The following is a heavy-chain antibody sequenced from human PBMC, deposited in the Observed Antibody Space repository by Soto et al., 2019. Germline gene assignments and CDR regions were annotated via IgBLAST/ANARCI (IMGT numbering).Heavy chain of an antibody. J-gene: IGHJ5*02. V-gene: IGHV4-59*12. CDR3: ARSVFP. CDR1: GGSISSYS. CDR2: MYHSGST. Sequence: SETLSLTCTVSGGSISSYSWSWIRQPPGKGLEWIGYMYHSGSTYYNPSLKSRVTISIDRSKNQFSLKLSSVTAADTAVYYCARSVFPWGQGTLVTVSS.